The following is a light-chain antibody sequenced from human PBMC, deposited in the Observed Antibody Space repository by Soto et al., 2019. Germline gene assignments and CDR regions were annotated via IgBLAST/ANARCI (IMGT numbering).Light chain of an antibody. CDR3: QVWDSNSGV. J-gene: IGLJ3*02. Sequence: YELTQPLSLSVALGQTATITCGGDNIGNYNVHWYQQRPGQAPVLVMYRISDRPSGIPERFSGSNSGNTATLTVTGAQVGDEADYFCQVWDSNSGVFGGGTKLTVL. V-gene: IGLV3-9*01. CDR2: RIS. CDR1: NIGNYN.